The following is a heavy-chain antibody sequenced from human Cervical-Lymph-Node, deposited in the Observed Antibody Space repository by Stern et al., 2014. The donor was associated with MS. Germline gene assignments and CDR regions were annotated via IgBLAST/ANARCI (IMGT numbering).Heavy chain of an antibody. D-gene: IGHD1-26*01. CDR1: RFTFSDPF. J-gene: IGHJ4*02. CDR2: ISGDSGYT. Sequence: VQLVGSGGGLLTPPPPPPLPRQASRFTFSDPFLPWVRQAPGKGLEWVSSISGDSGYTKYADSVRGRFTISRDNARTSLFLRMTGLRADDTALYFCARTLAHSGSYYYLDSWGQGSLVTVS. V-gene: IGHV3-11*06. CDR3: ARTLAHSGSYYYLDS.